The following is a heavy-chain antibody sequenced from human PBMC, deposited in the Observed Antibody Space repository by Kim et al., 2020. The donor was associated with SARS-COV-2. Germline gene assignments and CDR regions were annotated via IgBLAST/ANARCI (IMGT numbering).Heavy chain of an antibody. D-gene: IGHD6-6*01. V-gene: IGHV4-39*01. CDR2: IYYSGST. J-gene: IGHJ4*02. Sequence: SETLSLTCTVSGGSISSSSYYWGWIRQPPGKGLEWIGSIYYSGSTYYNPSLKSRVTISVDTSKNQFSLKLSSVTAADTAVYYCARQLGGSDIEEQLVFDYWGQGTLVTVSS. CDR3: ARQLGGSDIEEQLVFDY. CDR1: GGSISSSSYY.